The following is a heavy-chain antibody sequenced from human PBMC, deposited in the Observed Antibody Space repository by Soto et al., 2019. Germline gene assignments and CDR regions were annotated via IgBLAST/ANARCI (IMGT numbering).Heavy chain of an antibody. CDR2: IIPIFGTA. D-gene: IGHD3-22*01. CDR3: AGDHGDSSGYYP. V-gene: IGHV1-69*12. CDR1: GGSFSSYA. Sequence: QVHLVQSGAAVKKPGSSVKVSCKASGGSFSSYAISWVRQAPGQGLEWMGGIIPIFGTANYAQKFQGRVTITADESTSTAYMELSSLRSEDTAVYYGAGDHGDSSGYYPWGQGTMVPVSS. J-gene: IGHJ5*02.